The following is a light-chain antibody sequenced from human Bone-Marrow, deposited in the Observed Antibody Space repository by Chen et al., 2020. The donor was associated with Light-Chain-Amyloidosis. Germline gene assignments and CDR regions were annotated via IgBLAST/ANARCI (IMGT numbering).Light chain of an antibody. Sequence: ALTQPPSPSGSPGHSVTISCTGFSFDYVSWYQHHPGKAPKLLIYEFTKRPSGVPARFSGTRSGTTASLTVSGLQAEDEADYHCGSYAGTNNWIFGGGTKLTVL. CDR2: EFT. CDR3: GSYAGTNNWI. CDR1: SFDY. V-gene: IGLV2-8*01. J-gene: IGLJ2*01.